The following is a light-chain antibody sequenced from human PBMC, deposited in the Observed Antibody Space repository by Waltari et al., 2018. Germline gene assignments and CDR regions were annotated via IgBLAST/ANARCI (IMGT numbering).Light chain of an antibody. CDR1: SSDVGGYNY. V-gene: IGLV2-14*03. Sequence: QSALTQPASVSGSPGQSITISCTGSSSDVGGYNYVSWYQQHPGKAPKLMIYDVSNRPSGGSNRFSGSKSGNTASLTIAGRQAEDEADYYGSSYTSSSTREVCGTGTKVTVL. CDR2: DVS. CDR3: SSYTSSSTREV. J-gene: IGLJ1*01.